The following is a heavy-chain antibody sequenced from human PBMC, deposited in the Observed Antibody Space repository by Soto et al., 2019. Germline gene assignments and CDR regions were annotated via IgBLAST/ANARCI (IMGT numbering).Heavy chain of an antibody. CDR2: IKSKTDGGTT. CDR1: GFTFSNAW. V-gene: IGHV3-15*07. J-gene: IGHJ6*02. Sequence: PGGSLRLSCAASGFTFSNAWMTWVRQAPGKGQVWVGRIKSKTDGGTTDYAAPVKGRFTISRDDSKNTMYLQMNSLKTEDTAVYYCTTVWSAIVVYYYYGMDGWGQGTTVTVS. D-gene: IGHD5-18*01. CDR3: TTVWSAIVVYYYYGMDG.